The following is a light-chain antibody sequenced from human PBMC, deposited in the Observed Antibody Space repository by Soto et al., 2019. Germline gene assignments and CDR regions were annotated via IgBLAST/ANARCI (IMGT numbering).Light chain of an antibody. CDR1: SSNIGGNT. V-gene: IGLV1-44*01. CDR3: VARDDSLNGWV. CDR2: SNN. J-gene: IGLJ3*02. Sequence: QSVLTQPPSASGTPGQRVSISCSGSSSNIGGNTVNWYQQLPGTAPKLLIHSNNLRPSGVPDRFSGSKSGTSASLAISGLQSEDEADYYCVARDDSLNGWVFGGGTKLTVL.